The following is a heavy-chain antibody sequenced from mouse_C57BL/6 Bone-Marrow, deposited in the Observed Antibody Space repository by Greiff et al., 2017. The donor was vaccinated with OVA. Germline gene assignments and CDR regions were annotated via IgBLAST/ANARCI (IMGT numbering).Heavy chain of an antibody. D-gene: IGHD2-1*01. CDR2: INPSSGYT. CDR3: SRLYPTWFAY. V-gene: IGHV1-4*01. CDR1: GYTFTSYT. J-gene: IGHJ3*01. Sequence: VQLQQSGAELARPGASVKMSCKASGYTFTSYTMHWVKQRPGQGLEWIGYINPSSGYTKYNQKFKDKATLTADKSSSSAYMQLSSLTSEDSSVYYCSRLYPTWFAYWGQGTLVTVSA.